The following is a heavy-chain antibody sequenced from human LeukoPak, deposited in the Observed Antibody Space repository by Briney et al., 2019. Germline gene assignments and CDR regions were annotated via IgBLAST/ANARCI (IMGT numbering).Heavy chain of an antibody. V-gene: IGHV3-30*02. Sequence: PGGSLRLSCEASGFTFRRYGVHWVRQAPGKGLEWVAFIRYDGNHKHYADSVKGRFTISRDSAKNSLYLQMNSLRADDTAVYYCARSRKGYQLLSTNRDYYYMDVWGKGTTVTLSS. CDR2: IRYDGNHK. CDR3: ARSRKGYQLLSTNRDYYYMDV. CDR1: GFTFRRYG. J-gene: IGHJ6*03. D-gene: IGHD2-2*01.